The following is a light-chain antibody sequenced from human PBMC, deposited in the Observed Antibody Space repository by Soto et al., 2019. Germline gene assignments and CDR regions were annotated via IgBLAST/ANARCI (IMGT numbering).Light chain of an antibody. Sequence: QSVLTQPASVSGSPGPSITISCTGTSSDVGGYNYVSWYQQHPGKAPKLMIYDVSNRPSGVSNRFSGSKSGNTASLTSAGLQAVDEADFYCSSYSSISTDVFGTGTKLTVL. CDR2: DVS. CDR3: SSYSSISTDV. V-gene: IGLV2-14*01. J-gene: IGLJ1*01. CDR1: SSDVGGYNY.